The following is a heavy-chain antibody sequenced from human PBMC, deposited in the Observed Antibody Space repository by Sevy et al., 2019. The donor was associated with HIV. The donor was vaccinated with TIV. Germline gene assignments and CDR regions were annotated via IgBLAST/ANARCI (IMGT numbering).Heavy chain of an antibody. CDR2: ISSSGSLI. J-gene: IGHJ4*02. D-gene: IGHD3-22*01. CDR3: AGGVVIGTTFDY. CDR1: GFTFSDAW. Sequence: GGSLRLSCAASGFTFSDAWMSWVRQAPGKGLEWVSYISSSGSLIYYADSVKGRFTISRDNAKNSLYLQMNSLRAEDTAVYYCAGGVVIGTTFDYWGQGTLVTVSS. V-gene: IGHV3-11*04.